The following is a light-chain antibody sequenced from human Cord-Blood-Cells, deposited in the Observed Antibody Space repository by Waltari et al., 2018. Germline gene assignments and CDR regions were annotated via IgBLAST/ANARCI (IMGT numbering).Light chain of an antibody. CDR2: GAS. J-gene: IGKJ2*01. CDR1: QSVSSSY. Sequence: EIVLTQSPGPLSLSPGERATLSCRASQSVSSSYLAWYQQKPGQAPRLLIYGASSRATCIPDRFSGSGSGTDFTLTISRLEPEDFAVYYCQQYGSSYTFGQGTKLEIK. CDR3: QQYGSSYT. V-gene: IGKV3-20*01.